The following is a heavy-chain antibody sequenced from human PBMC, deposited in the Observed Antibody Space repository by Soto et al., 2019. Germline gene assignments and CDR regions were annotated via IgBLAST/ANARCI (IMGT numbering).Heavy chain of an antibody. J-gene: IGHJ5*02. CDR3: ARVPSP. Sequence: SETLSLMSTLSGASISSGGYSWSWIRQPPGKGLEWIGYIYHSGSPYYNPSLKSRVTISVDRSKNQFSLKLSSVTAADTAVYYCARVPSPWGQGTLVTVSS. CDR2: IYHSGSP. V-gene: IGHV4-30-2*01. CDR1: GASISSGGYS.